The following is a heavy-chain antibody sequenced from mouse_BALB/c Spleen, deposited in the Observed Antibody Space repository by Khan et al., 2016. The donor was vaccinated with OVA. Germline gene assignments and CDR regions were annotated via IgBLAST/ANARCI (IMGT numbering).Heavy chain of an antibody. CDR2: INPSNGYN. Sequence: QVQLQQSGAELARPGASVKMSCKASGYTFTTYTIHWIKQRTGQGLEWIGYINPSNGYNYYNKKFKDKATLTADKSSTTAYMQPSSLTPDITADDYGVSDGAYCGIGGWFAYWGQGTLVTVSA. D-gene: IGHD2-10*01. V-gene: IGHV1-4*01. CDR3: VSDGAYCGIGGWFAY. CDR1: GYTFTTYT. J-gene: IGHJ3*01.